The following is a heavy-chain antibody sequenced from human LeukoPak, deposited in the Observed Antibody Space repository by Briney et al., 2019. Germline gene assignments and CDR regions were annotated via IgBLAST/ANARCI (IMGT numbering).Heavy chain of an antibody. J-gene: IGHJ4*02. CDR3: AKDYSSGWSEWDY. V-gene: IGHV3-23*01. D-gene: IGHD6-19*01. CDR2: ISGSGGST. CDR1: GFTFSSYA. Sequence: GGSLRLSCAASGFTFSSYAMSWVRQAPGKGLEWVSAISGSGGSTYYADSVKGRFTISRDNSKNTVYLQMNSLRAEDTAVYYCAKDYSSGWSEWDYWGQGTLVTVSS.